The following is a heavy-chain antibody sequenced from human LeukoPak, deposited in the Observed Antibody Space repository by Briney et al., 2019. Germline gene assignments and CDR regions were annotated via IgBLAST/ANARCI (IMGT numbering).Heavy chain of an antibody. CDR3: AREFLYPTHYMDV. D-gene: IGHD2-8*01. CDR1: GYTFTGYY. CDR2: INTNTGNP. V-gene: IGHV7-4-1*02. J-gene: IGHJ6*03. Sequence: ASVKVSCKASGYTFTGYYMHWVRQAPGQGLEWMGWINTNTGNPTYAQGFTGRFVFSLDTSVSTAYLQISSLKAEDTAVYYCAREFLYPTHYMDVWGKGTTVTVSS.